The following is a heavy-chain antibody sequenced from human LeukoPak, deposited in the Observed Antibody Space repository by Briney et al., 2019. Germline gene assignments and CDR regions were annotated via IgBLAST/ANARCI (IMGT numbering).Heavy chain of an antibody. CDR3: ARGGAARLHFQN. D-gene: IGHD6-6*01. CDR1: GGSISTYY. J-gene: IGHJ1*01. CDR2: IYHSGST. V-gene: IGHV4-59*01. Sequence: PETLSLTCTVSGGSISTYYWNWIRQPPGKGLEWIGYIYHSGSTNYNPSLQSRVAISVDTSKNQFSLNLNSVTAADTAVYYCARGGAARLHFQNWGQGTLVTVSS.